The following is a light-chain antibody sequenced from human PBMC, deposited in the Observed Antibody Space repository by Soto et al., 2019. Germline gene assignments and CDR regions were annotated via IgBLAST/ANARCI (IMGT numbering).Light chain of an antibody. J-gene: IGKJ3*01. CDR1: QSISSSY. CDR2: GAS. V-gene: IGKV3-20*01. Sequence: EIVLTQSPGTLSLSPGERGTLSCRASQSISSSYIAWYQQKPGQAPRLLIFGASYRATGIPDRFSGSGSGTDFTLTISSVEPEDFAVYYCQQYGASPFTFGPGTRVEI. CDR3: QQYGASPFT.